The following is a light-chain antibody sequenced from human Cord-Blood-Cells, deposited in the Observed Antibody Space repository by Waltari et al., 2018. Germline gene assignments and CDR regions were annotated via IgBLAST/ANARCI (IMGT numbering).Light chain of an antibody. J-gene: IGLJ3*02. Sequence: QSALTQPPSASGSPGQSVTISCTGTSSDVGGYNYVSWYQQHPGKAPKHMIYEVSKRPSGVPERFSGSKSGNTASLTVSGLQAEDEADYYCSSYAGSNKFGVFGGGTKLTVL. CDR3: SSYAGSNKFGV. CDR1: SSDVGGYNY. V-gene: IGLV2-8*01. CDR2: EVS.